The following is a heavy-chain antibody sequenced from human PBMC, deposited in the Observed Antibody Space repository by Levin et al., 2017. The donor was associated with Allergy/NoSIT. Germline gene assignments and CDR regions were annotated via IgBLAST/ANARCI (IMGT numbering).Heavy chain of an antibody. J-gene: IGHJ3*02. D-gene: IGHD4-17*01. CDR2: ISSYNGNT. CDR1: GSTFTSYG. Sequence: GGSLRLSCKASGSTFTSYGISWVRQAPGQGLEWMGWISSYNGNTNYAQKLQGRVTMTTDTSTSTAYMELRSLRSDDTAVYYCASGGLRDGAFDIWGQGTMVTVSS. CDR3: ASGGLRDGAFDI. V-gene: IGHV1-18*01.